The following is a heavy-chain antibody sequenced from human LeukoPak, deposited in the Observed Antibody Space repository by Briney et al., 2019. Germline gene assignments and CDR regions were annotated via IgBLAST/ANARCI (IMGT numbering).Heavy chain of an antibody. J-gene: IGHJ3*02. CDR2: INTNTGDP. D-gene: IGHD2-2*01. V-gene: IGHV7-4-1*02. CDR1: GYTLTSYA. Sequence: ASVKVSCKASGYTLTSYAMNWVRQAPGQGREWVGWINTNTGDPTSAQGFTGPSVFSLDTSVSTACLQNSSLQAEETAVYHCARTAGAYCSCTSCYDEAFDIWGQGTMVTVSS. CDR3: ARTAGAYCSCTSCYDEAFDI.